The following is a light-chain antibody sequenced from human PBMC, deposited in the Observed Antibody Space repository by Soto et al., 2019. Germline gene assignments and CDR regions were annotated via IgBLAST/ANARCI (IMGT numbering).Light chain of an antibody. CDR1: SSDVGRYSY. CDR3: CSYAGTYTGV. Sequence: QSALIQPRSVSGSPGQSVSISCTGTSSDVGRYSYVSWYQQHPGKAPKLMIYDVSERPSGVPDRFSGSKSGNTASLTISGLQAEDEADYYCCSYAGTYTGVFGTGTKLTVL. J-gene: IGLJ1*01. V-gene: IGLV2-11*01. CDR2: DVS.